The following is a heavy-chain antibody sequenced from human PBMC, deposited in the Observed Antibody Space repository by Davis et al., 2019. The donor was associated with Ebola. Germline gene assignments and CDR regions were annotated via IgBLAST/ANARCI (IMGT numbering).Heavy chain of an antibody. CDR1: GGSSSGYY. Sequence: SETLSLTCAVYGGSSSGYYWSWIRQPPGKGLEWIGAINHSGSTNHNPSPKSRVTISVDTYKNQISLKLSSVTAADTAVYYCARLNGHYYYYGMDVWGQGTTVTVSS. D-gene: IGHD2-8*01. J-gene: IGHJ6*02. CDR3: ARLNGHYYYYGMDV. V-gene: IGHV4-34*01. CDR2: INHSGST.